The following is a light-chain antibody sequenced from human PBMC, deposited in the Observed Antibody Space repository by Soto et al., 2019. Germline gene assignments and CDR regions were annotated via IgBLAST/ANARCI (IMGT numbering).Light chain of an antibody. Sequence: DIQMTQSPSSLSASVGDRVTITCRASQSVSTYVNWYQHNPGRAPKLLIYGASSLQSGVPSRFSGSGSGTDFTLTINSLQHEDFETYYCQQTYTYRTFGQGTKVEI. V-gene: IGKV1-39*01. CDR2: GAS. CDR1: QSVSTY. CDR3: QQTYTYRT. J-gene: IGKJ1*01.